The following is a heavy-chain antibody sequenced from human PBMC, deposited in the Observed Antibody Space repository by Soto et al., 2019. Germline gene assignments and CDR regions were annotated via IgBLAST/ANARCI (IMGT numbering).Heavy chain of an antibody. Sequence: ASVKVSCKASGGTFSSYAISWVRQAPGQGLEWMGGIIPIFGTANYAQKFQGRVTITADESTSTAYMELSSLRSEDTAVYYCARAGYCSGGSCYSIAFDIWGQGTMVTVSS. J-gene: IGHJ3*02. CDR3: ARAGYCSGGSCYSIAFDI. D-gene: IGHD2-15*01. V-gene: IGHV1-69*13. CDR2: IIPIFGTA. CDR1: GGTFSSYA.